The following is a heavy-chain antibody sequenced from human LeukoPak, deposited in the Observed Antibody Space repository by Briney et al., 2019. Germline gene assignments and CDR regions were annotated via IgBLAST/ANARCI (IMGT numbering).Heavy chain of an antibody. CDR2: FSYSGST. J-gene: IGHJ4*02. Sequence: SETLSLTCTVSGGSISSGTSFWGWIRLPPGKGPEWIGSFSYSGSTYYNPSLNSPVTISLATSKRQISLRLTSVTAADTAVYYCAREFGYWGQGTLVTVSS. V-gene: IGHV4-39*02. CDR3: AREFGY. CDR1: GGSISSGTSF.